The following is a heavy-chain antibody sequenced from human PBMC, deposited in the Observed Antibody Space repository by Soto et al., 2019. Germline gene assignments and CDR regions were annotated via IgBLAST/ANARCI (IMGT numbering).Heavy chain of an antibody. V-gene: IGHV4-59*01. CDR1: GGSMRNYF. D-gene: IGHD6-13*01. CDR2: IHYSGNT. Sequence: SETLSLTSTVSGGSMRNYFWTWIRPPPGKGLEWIGYIHYSGNTSFFPSYNPSLRSRVTISEATSKNQFSLKLLSVTTADTAVYFCAAGEASSRNLAPYYLDFWGQGTLVTVSS. J-gene: IGHJ4*02. CDR3: AAGEASSRNLAPYYLDF.